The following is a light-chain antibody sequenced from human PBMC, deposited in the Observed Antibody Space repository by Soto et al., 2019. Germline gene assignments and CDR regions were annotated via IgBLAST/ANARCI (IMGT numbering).Light chain of an antibody. CDR1: QSVSSN. Sequence: EIVMTQSPATLSVSPGERATLSCRASQSVSSNLAWYQQKPAQAPRLLIYGASTRATGIPARFSGSGSGTEFTLTISSLQSEDFAVYYCQQYNNWRALTFGGGTKVEIK. CDR2: GAS. CDR3: QQYNNWRALT. J-gene: IGKJ4*01. V-gene: IGKV3-15*01.